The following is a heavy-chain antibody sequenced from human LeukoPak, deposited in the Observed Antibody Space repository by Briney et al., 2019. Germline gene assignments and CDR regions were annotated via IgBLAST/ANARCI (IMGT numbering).Heavy chain of an antibody. CDR1: GFTVSSNY. CDR3: ALMATITKAFDP. Sequence: GGSLRLSCAASGFTVSSNYMSWVRQAPGKGLEWVAVIWYGGSNKYYADSVKGRFTISRDNSKNTLYLQMNSLRAEDTAVYYCALMATITKAFDPWGQGTLVTVSS. V-gene: IGHV3-33*08. CDR2: IWYGGSNK. D-gene: IGHD5-24*01. J-gene: IGHJ5*02.